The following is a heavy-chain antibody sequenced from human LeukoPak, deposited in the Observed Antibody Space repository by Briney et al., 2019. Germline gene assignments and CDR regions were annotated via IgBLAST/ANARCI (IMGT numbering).Heavy chain of an antibody. CDR3: ARDGDYGDFHFDY. CDR2: ISYDGSNK. CDR1: GFTFSSYA. J-gene: IGHJ4*02. D-gene: IGHD4-17*01. V-gene: IGHV3-30-3*01. Sequence: GGSLRLSCAASGFTFSSYAMHWVRQAPGKGLEWVAVISYDGSNKYYADSVKGRFTISRDNSKNTLYLQMNSLRAEDTAVYYCARDGDYGDFHFDYWGQGTLVTVSS.